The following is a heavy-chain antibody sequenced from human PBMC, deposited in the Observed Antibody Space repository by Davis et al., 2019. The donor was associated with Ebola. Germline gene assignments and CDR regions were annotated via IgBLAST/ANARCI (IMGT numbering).Heavy chain of an antibody. Sequence: SVQVSRMATRYSLSNYPMNWVRRAPGQGLERIGWSNTNTGNLTYAQGFTGRFVFSLDTTVSTAYLQINSLKAENTAVYYCARSTMSQDAFDIWGQGTMVTVSS. CDR3: ARSTMSQDAFDI. CDR1: RYSLSNYP. J-gene: IGHJ3*02. CDR2: SNTNTGNL. D-gene: IGHD3-10*02. V-gene: IGHV7-4-1*02.